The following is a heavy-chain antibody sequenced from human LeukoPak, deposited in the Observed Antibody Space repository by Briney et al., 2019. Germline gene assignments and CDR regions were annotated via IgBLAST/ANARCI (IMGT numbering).Heavy chain of an antibody. CDR3: ARDSDFGCSGGSCYSWVY. D-gene: IGHD2-15*01. J-gene: IGHJ4*02. CDR1: GYTFTAYY. Sequence: ASVKVSCKASGYTFTAYYVHWVRQAPGQGLEWMGRINPNSGGSNFAQKFQGRVTMTRDTSISTVYMELNSLRSDDTAVYYCARDSDFGCSGGSCYSWVYRGQGTLVTVSS. V-gene: IGHV1-2*06. CDR2: INPNSGGS.